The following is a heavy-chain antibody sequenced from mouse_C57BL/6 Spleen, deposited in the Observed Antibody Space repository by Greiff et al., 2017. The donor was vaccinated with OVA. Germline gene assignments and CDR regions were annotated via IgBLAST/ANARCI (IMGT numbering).Heavy chain of an antibody. D-gene: IGHD1-1*01. Sequence: EVQGVESGGGLVKPGGSLKLSCAASGFTFSSYTMSWVRQTPEKRLEWVATISGGGGNTYYPDSVKGRVTISRDNAKNTLYLQMSSLRSEDTALYYCARGTTVVATRRYYFDYWGQGTTLTVSS. V-gene: IGHV5-9*01. J-gene: IGHJ2*01. CDR3: ARGTTVVATRRYYFDY. CDR1: GFTFSSYT. CDR2: ISGGGGNT.